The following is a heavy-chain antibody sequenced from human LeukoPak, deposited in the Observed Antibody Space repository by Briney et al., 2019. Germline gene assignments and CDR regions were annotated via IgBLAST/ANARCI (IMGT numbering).Heavy chain of an antibody. CDR3: ASDDILTGYYSVYYCGMDV. CDR2: IIPIFGTA. J-gene: IGHJ6*02. V-gene: IGHV1-69*13. D-gene: IGHD3-9*01. Sequence: ASVKVSCKASGGTFSSYAISWVRQAPGQGLEWMGGIIPIFGTANYAQKFQGRVTITADESTSTAYMELSSLRSEDTAVYYCASDDILTGYYSVYYCGMDVWGQGTTVTVSS. CDR1: GGTFSSYA.